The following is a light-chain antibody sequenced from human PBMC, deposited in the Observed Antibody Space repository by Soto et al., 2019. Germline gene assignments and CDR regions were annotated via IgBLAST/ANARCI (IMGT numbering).Light chain of an antibody. CDR2: AVT. Sequence: QSALTQPRSVSGSPGQSVTISCTGTNGDVGAYNHVSWYQQHPGKVPKLIIYAVTKRPSGVPVRFSASKSGDTASLTISGLQADDEADYVCCSYTGTSTYVLFGGGTKLTVL. V-gene: IGLV2-11*01. J-gene: IGLJ2*01. CDR3: CSYTGTSTYVL. CDR1: NGDVGAYNH.